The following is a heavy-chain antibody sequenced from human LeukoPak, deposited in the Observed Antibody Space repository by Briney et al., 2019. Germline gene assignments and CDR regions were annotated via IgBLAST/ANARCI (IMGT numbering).Heavy chain of an antibody. D-gene: IGHD3-22*01. CDR2: IYHSGST. CDR1: GGSISSGGYY. CDR3: ARSTEDSSGYYGY. V-gene: IGHV4-30-2*01. J-gene: IGHJ4*02. Sequence: PSETLSLTCTVSGGSISSGGYYWSWIRQPPGKGLEWIGYIYHSGSTYYNPSLKSRVTISVDRSKNQFSLKLSSVTAADTAVYYCARSTEDSSGYYGYWGQGTLVTVSS.